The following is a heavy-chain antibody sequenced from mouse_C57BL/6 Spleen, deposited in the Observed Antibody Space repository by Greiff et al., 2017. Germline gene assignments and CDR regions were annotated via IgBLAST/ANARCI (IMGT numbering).Heavy chain of an antibody. V-gene: IGHV5-17*01. D-gene: IGHD2-10*01. CDR2: ISSGSSTI. CDR3: ARTYYGNYVGY. J-gene: IGHJ2*01. Sequence: EVQRVESGGGLVKPGGSLKLSCAASGFTFSDYGMHWVRQAPEKGLEWVAYISSGSSTIYYADTVKGRFTISRDNAKNTLFLQMTSLRSEDTAMYYCARTYYGNYVGYWGQGTTLTDSS. CDR1: GFTFSDYG.